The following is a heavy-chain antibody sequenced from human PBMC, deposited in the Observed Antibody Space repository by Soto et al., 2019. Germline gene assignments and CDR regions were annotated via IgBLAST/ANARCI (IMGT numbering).Heavy chain of an antibody. CDR2: ISGSGGST. V-gene: IGHV3-23*01. J-gene: IGHJ4*02. D-gene: IGHD5-12*01. CDR1: GFTFSSYA. Sequence: GGSLRLSCAASGFTFSSYAMSWVRQAPGKGLEWVSAISGSGGSTYYADSVKGRFTISRDNSKNPLYLQMNSLRAEDTAVYYCAKSPRDGYNYYFDYWGQGTLVTVSS. CDR3: AKSPRDGYNYYFDY.